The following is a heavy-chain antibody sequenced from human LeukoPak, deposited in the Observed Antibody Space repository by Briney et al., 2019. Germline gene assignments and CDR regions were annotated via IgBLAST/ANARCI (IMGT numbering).Heavy chain of an antibody. Sequence: GGSLRLSCAASGFTFSSYGIHWVRQAPGKGLEWVAFIRYDGSHKYYADSVKGRFTISRDNAKNSLYLQMNSLRAEDTAVYYCARVGIVVVIRAFDIWGQGTMVTVSS. J-gene: IGHJ3*02. CDR1: GFTFSSYG. D-gene: IGHD3-22*01. CDR3: ARVGIVVVIRAFDI. V-gene: IGHV3-30*02. CDR2: IRYDGSHK.